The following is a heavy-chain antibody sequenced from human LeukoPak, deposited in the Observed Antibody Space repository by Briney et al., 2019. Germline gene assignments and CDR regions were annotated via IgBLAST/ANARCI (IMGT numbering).Heavy chain of an antibody. Sequence: TGGSLRLSCAASGFTFSSYGMHWVRQAPGKGLEWAAVIWYDGSNKYYADSVKGRFTISRDNSKNTLYLQMNSLRAEDTAVYYCAREYQLLDMDVWGKGTTVTVSS. D-gene: IGHD2-2*01. CDR3: AREYQLLDMDV. J-gene: IGHJ6*04. CDR2: IWYDGSNK. V-gene: IGHV3-33*01. CDR1: GFTFSSYG.